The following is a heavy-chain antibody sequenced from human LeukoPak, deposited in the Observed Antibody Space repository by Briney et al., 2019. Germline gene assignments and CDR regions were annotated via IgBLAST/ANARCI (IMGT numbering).Heavy chain of an antibody. CDR1: GFTFSSYS. V-gene: IGHV3-21*01. CDR3: ARDSTDGMDV. J-gene: IGHJ6*02. CDR2: ISSSSSYI. Sequence: PGGSLRLSCAASGFTFSSYSMNWVRQAPGKGLEWVSSISSSSSYIYYADSVKGRFTISRDNAKNSLYLQMNSPRAEDTAVYYCARDSTDGMDVWGQGTTVTVSS.